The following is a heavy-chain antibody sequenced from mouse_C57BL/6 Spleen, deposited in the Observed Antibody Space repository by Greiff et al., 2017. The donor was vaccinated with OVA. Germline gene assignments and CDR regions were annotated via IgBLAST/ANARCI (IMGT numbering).Heavy chain of an antibody. D-gene: IGHD1-1*01. CDR3: ARLSSYSYYFDY. CDR2: IYPGSGST. V-gene: IGHV1-55*01. J-gene: IGHJ2*01. Sequence: VQLQQSGAELVKPGASVKMSCKASGYTFTSYWITWVKQRPGQGLEWIGDIYPGSGSTNYNEKFKSKATLTVDTSSSTAYMQLSSLTSEDSAVYYCARLSSYSYYFDYWGQGTTLTVSS. CDR1: GYTFTSYW.